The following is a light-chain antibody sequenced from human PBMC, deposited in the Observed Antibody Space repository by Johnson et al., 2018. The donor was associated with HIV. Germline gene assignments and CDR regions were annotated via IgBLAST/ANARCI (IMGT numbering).Light chain of an antibody. CDR3: GTWDTSLGAQYV. CDR2: ENN. J-gene: IGLJ1*01. Sequence: QSVLTQPPSVSAAPGQKVTISCSGSSSNIWNNYVSWYQQLPGSAPKLLIYENNKRPSGIPDRFSGSKSGPSATLGITGLQTGDEADYYCGTWDTSLGAQYVFGTGTRVTVL. V-gene: IGLV1-51*02. CDR1: SSNIWNNY.